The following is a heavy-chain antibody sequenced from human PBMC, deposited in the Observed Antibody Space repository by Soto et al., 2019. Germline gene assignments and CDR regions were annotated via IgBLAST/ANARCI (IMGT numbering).Heavy chain of an antibody. CDR3: ARYIPGVRYYGMDV. D-gene: IGHD2-2*01. CDR1: GFTFSSYA. J-gene: IGHJ6*02. Sequence: EVQLLESGGGLVQPGGSLRLACAASGFTFSSYAMKWVRQAPGKGLEWVSLIGESGTPTYYADSMKGRFTISRDNSGNTVFLEMYSLRAEDTAVYYCARYIPGVRYYGMDVWGQGTTVTVSS. V-gene: IGHV3-23*01. CDR2: IGESGTPT.